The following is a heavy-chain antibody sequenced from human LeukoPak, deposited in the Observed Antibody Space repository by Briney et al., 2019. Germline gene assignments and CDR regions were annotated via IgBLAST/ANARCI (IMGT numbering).Heavy chain of an antibody. D-gene: IGHD3-10*01. CDR2: ISSSSSYI. Sequence: GGSLRLSCAASGFTFSSYSMNWVRQAPGKGLEWVSSISSSSSYIYYADSVEGRFTISRDNAKNSLYLQMNSLRAEDTAVYYCARDHGTMVRGANFDYWGQGTLVTVSS. J-gene: IGHJ4*02. CDR1: GFTFSSYS. V-gene: IGHV3-21*01. CDR3: ARDHGTMVRGANFDY.